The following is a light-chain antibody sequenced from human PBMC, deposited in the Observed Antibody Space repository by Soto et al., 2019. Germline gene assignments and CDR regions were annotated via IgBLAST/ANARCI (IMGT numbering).Light chain of an antibody. CDR3: LQDYNYPRT. J-gene: IGKJ5*01. CDR1: QGIRND. Sequence: AIQMNQSPSSLSASVGDRVTITCRASQGIRNDLGWYQQKPGKAPYFLIYAASSLQSGVPSRFSGSGSGTDFTRTISSLQPEDFATYYCLQDYNYPRTCGQGTRLEIK. CDR2: AAS. V-gene: IGKV1-6*01.